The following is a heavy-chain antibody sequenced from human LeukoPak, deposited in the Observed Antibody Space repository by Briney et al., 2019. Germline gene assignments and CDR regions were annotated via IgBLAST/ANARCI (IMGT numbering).Heavy chain of an antibody. Sequence: SETLSLTCTVSGGSISSSSYYWGWIRQPPGKGLEWIGYIYYTGSTNYNPSLKSRVTISVDTSKNQFSLKLSSVTAADTVVYYCARGPTRYYFDYWGQGTLVTVSS. J-gene: IGHJ4*02. CDR1: GGSISSSSYY. V-gene: IGHV4-61*05. CDR2: IYYTGST. CDR3: ARGPTRYYFDY.